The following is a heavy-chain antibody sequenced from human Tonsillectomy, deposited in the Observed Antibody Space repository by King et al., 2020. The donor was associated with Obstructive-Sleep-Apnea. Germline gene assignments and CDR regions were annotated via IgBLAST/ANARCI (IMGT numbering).Heavy chain of an antibody. CDR3: ARDPAAQRAFSGAFDM. Sequence: VQLVESGGGVVQPGRSLRLSCAASGFTFSSYPMHWVRQAPGKGLEWVAVISCDGGYKYYADSGKGRFPISRDNSQNTLYLQMNNLTAEDTAIYYCARDPAAQRAFSGAFDMWGQGTMVTVSS. J-gene: IGHJ3*02. D-gene: IGHD6-6*01. CDR1: GFTFSSYP. V-gene: IGHV3-30*04. CDR2: ISCDGGYK.